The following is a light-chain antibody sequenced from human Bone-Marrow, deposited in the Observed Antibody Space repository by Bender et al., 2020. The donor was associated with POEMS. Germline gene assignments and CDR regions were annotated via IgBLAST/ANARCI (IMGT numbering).Light chain of an antibody. Sequence: QSALTQPASVSGSPGLSVTISCTGTNRDIGSYTFVSWYQHHPGKVPKLIIYEGTKRPSGVSDRFSASKSGNAASLTISGLQAEDEADYYCCSYAGGRTLVFGGGTKVTVL. CDR1: NRDIGSYTF. CDR2: EGT. V-gene: IGLV2-23*01. CDR3: CSYAGGRTLV. J-gene: IGLJ2*01.